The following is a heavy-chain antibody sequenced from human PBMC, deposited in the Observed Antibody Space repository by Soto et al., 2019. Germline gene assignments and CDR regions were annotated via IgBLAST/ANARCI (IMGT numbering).Heavy chain of an antibody. Sequence: QLQLQESGPGLVKPSETLSLTCTVSGGSISSSSYYWGWIRQPPGKGLEWIGSIYYSGSTYYNPSLKSRVTISVDTSKNQFSLKLSSVTAADTAVYYCARSLLLPQSWLYYFDYWGQGTLVTVSS. CDR3: ARSLLLPQSWLYYFDY. V-gene: IGHV4-39*01. CDR1: GGSISSSSYY. CDR2: IYYSGST. D-gene: IGHD3-22*01. J-gene: IGHJ4*02.